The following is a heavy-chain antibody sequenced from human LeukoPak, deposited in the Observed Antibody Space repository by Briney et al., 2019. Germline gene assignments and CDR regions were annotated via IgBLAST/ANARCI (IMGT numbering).Heavy chain of an antibody. CDR2: ISGGNT. CDR3: AATRQLGAFDI. Sequence: PGGSLRLSCAASGFILSNYAMNWVRQAPGKGLEWVSSISGGNTYYADSVKGRFTISRDNAKKSLYLQMNSLRAEDTAVYYCAATRQLGAFDIWGQGTVVTVSS. CDR1: GFILSNYA. D-gene: IGHD3-16*01. J-gene: IGHJ3*02. V-gene: IGHV3-21*01.